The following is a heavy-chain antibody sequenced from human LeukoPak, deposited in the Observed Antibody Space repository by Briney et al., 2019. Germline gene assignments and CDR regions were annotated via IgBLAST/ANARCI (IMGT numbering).Heavy chain of an antibody. J-gene: IGHJ6*03. CDR2: INPNSGGT. CDR3: ARDLGIAVAGTVRYYYYYMDV. Sequence: WASVKVSCKASGYTFTGYYMHWVRQAPGQGLEWMGWINPNSGGTNYAQKFQGRVTMTRDTSISTAYMELSRLRSDDTAVYYCARDLGIAVAGTVRYYYYYMDVWGKGTTVTVSS. CDR1: GYTFTGYY. V-gene: IGHV1-2*02. D-gene: IGHD6-19*01.